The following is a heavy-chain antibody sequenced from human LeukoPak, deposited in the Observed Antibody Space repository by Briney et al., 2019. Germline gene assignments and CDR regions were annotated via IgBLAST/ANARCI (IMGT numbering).Heavy chain of an antibody. J-gene: IGHJ4*02. D-gene: IGHD3-9*01. CDR3: VKDTVYDIFTGYFNFEY. Sequence: PGGSLRLSCSASGFTFSSFVMHWVRQAPGKGLKYVSAISSNGRSTSYADSVKGRFTISRDNSKNTMYLQMSSLRPEYTAVYYCVKDTVYDIFTGYFNFEYWGQGTLVTVSS. V-gene: IGHV3-64D*06. CDR2: ISSNGRST. CDR1: GFTFSSFV.